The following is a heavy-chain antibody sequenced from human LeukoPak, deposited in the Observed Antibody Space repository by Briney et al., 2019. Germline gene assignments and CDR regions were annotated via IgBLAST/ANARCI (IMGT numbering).Heavy chain of an antibody. J-gene: IGHJ6*03. Sequence: GASVKVSCKASGYTFTSYGISWVRQAPGQGLEWMGWISAYNGNTNYAQKLQGRVTMTTDTSTSTAYMELRSLRSDDTAVYYCARSRLYYYYYYMDVWGKGTTVTVSS. CDR2: ISAYNGNT. D-gene: IGHD2-2*01. CDR1: GYTFTSYG. V-gene: IGHV1-18*01. CDR3: ARSRLYYYYYYMDV.